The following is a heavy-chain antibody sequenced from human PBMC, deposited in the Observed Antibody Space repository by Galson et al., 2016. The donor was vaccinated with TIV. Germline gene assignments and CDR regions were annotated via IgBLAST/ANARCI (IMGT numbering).Heavy chain of an antibody. CDR2: MWSDGTNE. CDR3: ARSPPLGSTIYYFDY. J-gene: IGHJ4*02. CDR1: GFTFSNYG. V-gene: IGHV3-33*01. D-gene: IGHD1-26*01. Sequence: SLRLSCAASGFTFSNYGIHWVRQAPGEGLEWVSTMWSDGTNEHYADSVKGRFTISRDNSKDTLYRHMHSLRADDTAVYYCARSPPLGSTIYYFDYWGQGTLVTVSS.